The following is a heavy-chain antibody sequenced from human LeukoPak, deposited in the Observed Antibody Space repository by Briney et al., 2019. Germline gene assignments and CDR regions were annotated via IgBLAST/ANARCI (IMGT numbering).Heavy chain of an antibody. V-gene: IGHV4-59*01. D-gene: IGHD2-15*01. CDR3: ARGPQYCSDGSCYSYAFDI. J-gene: IGHJ3*02. CDR1: GGSISNYY. CDR2: IYYSGST. Sequence: PSETLSLTCTVSGGSISNYYWSWIRQPPGKGLEWIGYIYYSGSTNYNPSLKSRVTISIDTSKNQFSLKLSSVTAVDTAVYYCARGPQYCSDGSCYSYAFDIWGQGTMVTVSS.